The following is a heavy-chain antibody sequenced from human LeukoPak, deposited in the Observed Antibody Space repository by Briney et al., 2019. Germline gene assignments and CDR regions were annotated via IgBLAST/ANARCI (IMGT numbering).Heavy chain of an antibody. CDR1: GGSFSAYS. CDR2: INHSGST. CDR3: ARTTEGGYTYDYFYYYYMDV. V-gene: IGHV4-34*01. J-gene: IGHJ6*03. D-gene: IGHD5-18*01. Sequence: SETLSLTCAVYGGSFSAYSWNWIRQPPGKGLEWIGEINHSGSTNYNPSLKSRVTISVDTSKNQFSLKLSSVTAADTAVYYCARTTEGGYTYDYFYYYYMDVWGKGTTVTISS.